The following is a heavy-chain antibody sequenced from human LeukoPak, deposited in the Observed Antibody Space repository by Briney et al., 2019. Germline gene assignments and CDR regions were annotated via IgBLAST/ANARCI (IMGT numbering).Heavy chain of an antibody. CDR3: EVRFDY. J-gene: IGHJ4*02. D-gene: IGHD4/OR15-4a*01. Sequence: PGGSLRLSCAASGFSFSSYAMYWVRQAPGKGLEWVAVISYDGSNKYYADSVKGRFTISRDNSKNTLYLQMNSLRAEDTGVYYCEVRFDYWGQGTLVTVSS. V-gene: IGHV3-30*19. CDR2: ISYDGSNK. CDR1: GFSFSSYA.